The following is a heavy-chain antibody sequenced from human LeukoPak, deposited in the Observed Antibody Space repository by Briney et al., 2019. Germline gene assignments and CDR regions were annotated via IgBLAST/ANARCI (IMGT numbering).Heavy chain of an antibody. CDR2: ISADGSST. D-gene: IGHD2-21*01. J-gene: IGHJ4*02. CDR1: GFSFRTFW. Sequence: PGGSLRLSCAASGFSFRTFWMHWLRQVPGKGLVWVSRISADGSSTSYADSVKGRFTISRDNSKNTLYLQMNSLRAEDTAVYYCAKFLPTHIVVANYYFDYWGQGTLVTVSS. V-gene: IGHV3-74*01. CDR3: AKFLPTHIVVANYYFDY.